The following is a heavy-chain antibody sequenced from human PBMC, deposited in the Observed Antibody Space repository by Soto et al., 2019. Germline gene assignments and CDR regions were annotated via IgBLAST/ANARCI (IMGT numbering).Heavy chain of an antibody. CDR2: IIPIIGTV. Sequence: QVQLVQSGAEVKKPGSSVKVSCKASGGTFSSYAISWVRQAPGQGLEWMGGIIPIIGTVNYAQKFQGRVTITADESKSPAYMELSSLRSEDTAVYYCARDMSGGWYVEFGYWGQGTLVTVSS. V-gene: IGHV1-69*01. D-gene: IGHD6-19*01. J-gene: IGHJ4*02. CDR1: GGTFSSYA. CDR3: ARDMSGGWYVEFGY.